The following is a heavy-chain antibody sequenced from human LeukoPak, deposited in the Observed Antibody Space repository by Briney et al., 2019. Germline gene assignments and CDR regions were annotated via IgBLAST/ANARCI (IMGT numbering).Heavy chain of an antibody. D-gene: IGHD3-16*01. CDR2: INTGNGNK. CDR3: ARDNRGELDV. CDR1: GYTFTSYA. Sequence: GASVKVSCKASGYTFTSYAMHWVRQAPGQRLEWMGWINTGNGNKKYSQKFQGRVTIARDTSASTAYMELSSLRSEDMAVYYCARDNRGELDVWGKGTTVTVSS. J-gene: IGHJ6*04. V-gene: IGHV1-3*03.